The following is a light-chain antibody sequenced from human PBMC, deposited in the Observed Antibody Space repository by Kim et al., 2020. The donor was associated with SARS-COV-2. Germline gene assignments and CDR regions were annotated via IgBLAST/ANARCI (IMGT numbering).Light chain of an antibody. J-gene: IGKJ1*01. CDR2: STY. CDR1: QDISSH. Sequence: ASVGDRVTITCRASQDISSHLHWYKNKLGRAPRSLVYSTYNLPPWVASRFSGSRSAADFSLTILSLQPDDSATYYCQQSFSLPWTFGQGTKVDIK. CDR3: QQSFSLPWT. V-gene: IGKV1-39*01.